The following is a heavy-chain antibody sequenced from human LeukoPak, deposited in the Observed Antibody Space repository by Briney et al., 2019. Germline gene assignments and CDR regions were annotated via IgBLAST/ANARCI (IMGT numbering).Heavy chain of an antibody. J-gene: IGHJ4*02. CDR2: VSGGGSRT. D-gene: IGHD3-10*01. CDR3: AKGSEYYYGSDFDY. CDR1: RFTFSSYA. Sequence: GGSLRLSCAASRFTFSSYAMSWVRQAPGKGLEWVSTVSGGGSRTYCADSVKGRFTISRDNSKNTLYLQMNSLRAEDTALYYCAKGSEYYYGSDFDYWGQGILVTVSS. V-gene: IGHV3-23*01.